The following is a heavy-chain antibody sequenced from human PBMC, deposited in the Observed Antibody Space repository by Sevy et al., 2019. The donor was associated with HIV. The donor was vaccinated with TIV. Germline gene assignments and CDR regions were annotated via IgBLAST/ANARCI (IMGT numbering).Heavy chain of an antibody. V-gene: IGHV3-23*01. D-gene: IGHD6-19*01. CDR3: AKTEYTSGWFY. J-gene: IGHJ4*02. CDR1: GFSFYTYA. CDR2: ITDNGAKT. Sequence: QLGGSLRLSCPTSGFSFYTYAMTWVRQAPGKGLEWVASITDNGAKTFYADSVKGRFTISRDNSQSTLFLHMNSLRGDDTAVYFCAKTEYTSGWFYWGQGTLVTVSS.